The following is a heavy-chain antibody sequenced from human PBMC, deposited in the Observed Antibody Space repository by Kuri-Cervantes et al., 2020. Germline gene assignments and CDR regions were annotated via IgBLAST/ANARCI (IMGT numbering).Heavy chain of an antibody. CDR2: INPNSGGT. CDR3: ARDQTPSYYYDSSFPFDY. CDR1: GYTFTGYY. D-gene: IGHD3-22*01. V-gene: IGHV1-2*02. Sequence: ASVKVSCKASGYTFTGYYMHWVRQAPGQGLEWMGWINPNSGGTNYAQKFQGRATMTRDKSISTAYMELSRLRSDDTAVYYCARDQTPSYYYDSSFPFDYWGQGTLVTISS. J-gene: IGHJ4*02.